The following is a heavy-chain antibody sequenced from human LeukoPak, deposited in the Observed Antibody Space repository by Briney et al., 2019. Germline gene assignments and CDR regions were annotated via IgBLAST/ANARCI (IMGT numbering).Heavy chain of an antibody. Sequence: SETLSLTCTVSGGSISSYYWSWIRQPPGKGLEWIGYIYYSGSTNYNPSLKSRVTISVDTSKNQFSLKLSSVTAADTAVYYCARVDIVVVVAASYYYMEVWGKGTTVTVSS. V-gene: IGHV4-59*01. CDR3: ARVDIVVVVAASYYYMEV. J-gene: IGHJ6*03. D-gene: IGHD2-15*01. CDR2: IYYSGST. CDR1: GGSISSYY.